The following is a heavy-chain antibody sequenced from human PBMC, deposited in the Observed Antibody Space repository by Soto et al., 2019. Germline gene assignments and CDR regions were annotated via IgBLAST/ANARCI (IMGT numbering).Heavy chain of an antibody. CDR1: GGSFSGYY. D-gene: IGHD2-15*01. Sequence: SETLSLTCAVYGGSFSGYYWSWIRQPPGKGLEWIGEINHSGSTNYNPSLKSRVTISVDTSKNQFSLKLSSVTAADTAVYYCARLDLNCSGGSCSYYFDYWGQGTLVTVS. V-gene: IGHV4-34*01. CDR3: ARLDLNCSGGSCSYYFDY. J-gene: IGHJ4*02. CDR2: INHSGST.